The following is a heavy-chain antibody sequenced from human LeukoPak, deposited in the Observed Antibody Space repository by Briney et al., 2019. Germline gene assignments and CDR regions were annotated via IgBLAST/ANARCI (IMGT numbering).Heavy chain of an antibody. Sequence: PGGSLRLSCAASGFIFTNYVMHWVRQAPGKAPEWVSGISRSGDGTYYADSVKGRFTISRDNSKNTLYLQMNSLRAEDTAVYYCARDLAQYSSRFGYFDYWGQGTLVTVSS. V-gene: IGHV3-23*01. D-gene: IGHD6-13*01. CDR1: GFIFTNYV. J-gene: IGHJ4*02. CDR2: ISRSGDGT. CDR3: ARDLAQYSSRFGYFDY.